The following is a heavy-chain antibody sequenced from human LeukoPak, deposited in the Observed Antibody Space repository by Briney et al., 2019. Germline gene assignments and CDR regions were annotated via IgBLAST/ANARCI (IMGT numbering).Heavy chain of an antibody. V-gene: IGHV3-48*03. CDR1: GFTFSSYE. J-gene: IGHJ6*03. CDR2: ISSSGSTI. D-gene: IGHD2-2*01. CDR3: ARSTHAIMDV. Sequence: PGGSLRLSCAASGFTFSSYEMNWVRQAPGKGLEWVSYISSSGSTIYYADSVKGRFTISRDNAKNSLYLQMNSLRAEDTAVYYCARSTHAIMDVWGKGTTVTISS.